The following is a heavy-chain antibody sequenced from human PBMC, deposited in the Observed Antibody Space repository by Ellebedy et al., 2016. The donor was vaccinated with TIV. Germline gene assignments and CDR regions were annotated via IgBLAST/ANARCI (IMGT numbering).Heavy chain of an antibody. V-gene: IGHV4-39*01. CDR1: GDSISNGGHY. J-gene: IGHJ4*02. D-gene: IGHD6-19*01. CDR2: VQHTGST. Sequence: SETLSLXXTVSGDSISNGGHYWTWIRQPPGKGLEWIGSVQHTGSTYYKPSLKSRVTVSVDTSKNQFSLKVTSVTATDSAIYYCARQGNVAGNPVFDYWGQGTLVTVSS. CDR3: ARQGNVAGNPVFDY.